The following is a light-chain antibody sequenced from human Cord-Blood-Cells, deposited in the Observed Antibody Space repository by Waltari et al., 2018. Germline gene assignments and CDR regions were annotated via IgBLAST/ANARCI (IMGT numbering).Light chain of an antibody. J-gene: IGLJ1*01. Sequence: QSALTQPRSVSGSPGQSVHIPCTGTSSDVGGYNYVSWYQQHPGKAPKLMNYDVSKRPSGVPDRFSGSKSGNTASLTISGLQAEDEADYCCCSYAGSYTYVFGTGTKVTVL. CDR3: CSYAGSYTYV. CDR2: DVS. CDR1: SSDVGGYNY. V-gene: IGLV2-11*01.